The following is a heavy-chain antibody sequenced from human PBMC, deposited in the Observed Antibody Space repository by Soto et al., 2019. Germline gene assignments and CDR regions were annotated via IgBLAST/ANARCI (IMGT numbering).Heavy chain of an antibody. CDR1: GFTFSSYA. CDR2: ISGSGGST. Sequence: GGSLRLSCAASGFTFSSYAMSWVRQAPVKGLEWVSAISGSGGSTYYADSVKGRFTISRDNSKNTLYLQMNSLRAEDTAVYYCAKHARYCSGGSCYSAYYYYMDVWGKGTTVTVSS. J-gene: IGHJ6*03. V-gene: IGHV3-23*01. D-gene: IGHD2-15*01. CDR3: AKHARYCSGGSCYSAYYYYMDV.